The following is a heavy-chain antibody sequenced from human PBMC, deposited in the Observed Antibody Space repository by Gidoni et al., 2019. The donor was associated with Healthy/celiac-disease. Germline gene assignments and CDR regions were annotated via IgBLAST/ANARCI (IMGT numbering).Heavy chain of an antibody. Sequence: QVQLQESGPGLVKPSETLSLTCTVSGYSISSGYYWGWIRQPPGKGLEWIGSIYHSGSTYYNPSLKSRVTISVDTSKNQFSLKLSSVTAADTAVYYCARGEATVTPFDYWGQGTLVTVSS. J-gene: IGHJ4*02. CDR3: ARGEATVTPFDY. CDR1: GYSISSGYY. CDR2: IYHSGST. V-gene: IGHV4-38-2*02. D-gene: IGHD4-4*01.